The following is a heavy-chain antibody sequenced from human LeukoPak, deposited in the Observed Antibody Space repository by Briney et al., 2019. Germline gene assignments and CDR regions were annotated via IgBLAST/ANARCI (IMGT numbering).Heavy chain of an antibody. CDR1: GFIFSSYG. V-gene: IGHV3-30*02. J-gene: IGHJ4*02. CDR3: AKTMSPYYYDSSGF. CDR2: IRYDGSNK. Sequence: PGGSLRLSCAASGFIFSSYGMHWVRQAPGKGLEWVAFIRYDGSNKYHADSVKGRFTISRDNSKNTLYLQTNSLRAEDTAVYYCAKTMSPYYYDSSGFWGQGTLVTVSS. D-gene: IGHD3-22*01.